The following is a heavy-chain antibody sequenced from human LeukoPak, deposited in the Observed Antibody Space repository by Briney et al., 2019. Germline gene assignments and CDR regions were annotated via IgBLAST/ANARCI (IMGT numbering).Heavy chain of an antibody. V-gene: IGHV4-4*07. D-gene: IGHD3-22*01. CDR2: NYTSGST. CDR1: GGSISNYY. CDR3: ARGSEYYDS. Sequence: SDTLSLTCTVSGGSISNYYWSWIRQPAGKGLEWIGRNYTSGSTNYNPSLKSRVTISVDTSKKQFSLKLSSVTAADTAVYYCARGSEYYDSWGQGTLVTVSS. J-gene: IGHJ4*02.